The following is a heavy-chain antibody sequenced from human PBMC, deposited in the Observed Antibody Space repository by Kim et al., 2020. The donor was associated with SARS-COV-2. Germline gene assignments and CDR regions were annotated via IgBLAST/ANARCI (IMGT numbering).Heavy chain of an antibody. CDR2: ISTYNGNT. CDR3: ARDRGPYYDILTGFDY. J-gene: IGHJ4*02. Sequence: ASVKVSCKSSGYTFNSHTLNWVRHAPGQGLEWMGWISTYNGNTNYAQKLQGRVTMTTDTSTSTAYMELRSLRSDDTAMYYCARDRGPYYDILTGFDYWGQGSLVTVSS. V-gene: IGHV1-18*04. CDR1: GYTFNSHT. D-gene: IGHD3-9*01.